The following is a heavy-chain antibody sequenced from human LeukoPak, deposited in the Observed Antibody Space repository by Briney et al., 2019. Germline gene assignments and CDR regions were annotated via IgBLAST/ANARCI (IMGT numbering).Heavy chain of an antibody. CDR2: INSDGSSP. CDR1: GFTFSSNW. Sequence: PGGSLRLSCAASGFTFSSNWMHWVRQAPGTGLVWVSRINSDGSSPSYPDSVKGRFTISRDNAKNTLFLQMNSLRAEDTGVYYCANEDYGDNSRKFDYWGQGTLVTVSS. CDR3: ANEDYGDNSRKFDY. V-gene: IGHV3-74*01. J-gene: IGHJ4*02. D-gene: IGHD4-23*01.